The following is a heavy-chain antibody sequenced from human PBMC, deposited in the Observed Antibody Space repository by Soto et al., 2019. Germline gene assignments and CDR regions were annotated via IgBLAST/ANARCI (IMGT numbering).Heavy chain of an antibody. D-gene: IGHD2-2*02. V-gene: IGHV4-30-4*01. J-gene: IGHJ4*02. CDR2: IYYRGST. CDR3: AQGGFDSWDGYTYYLDY. Sequence: QVQLQESGPGLVKPSQTLSLTCTVSGGSISSGDYYWSWIRQPPGKGLEWFGYIYYRGSTYYNPXLKSRVTISVXXSXNXXSRKLSSVTAADTAVYYWAQGGFDSWDGYTYYLDYWGQGTLVTVSS. CDR1: GGSISSGDYY.